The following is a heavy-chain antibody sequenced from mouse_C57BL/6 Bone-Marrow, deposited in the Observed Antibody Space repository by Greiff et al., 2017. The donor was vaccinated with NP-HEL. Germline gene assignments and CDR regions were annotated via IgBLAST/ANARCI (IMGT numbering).Heavy chain of an antibody. Sequence: EVKLVESGGGLVQPGGSLKLSCAASGFTFSDYYMYWVRQTPEKRLEWVAYISNGGGSTYYPDTVKGRFTISRDNAKNTLYLQMSRLKSEDTAMYYCARHRAYYSKGEAMDYWGQGTSVTVSS. D-gene: IGHD2-5*01. CDR1: GFTFSDYY. CDR3: ARHRAYYSKGEAMDY. J-gene: IGHJ4*01. V-gene: IGHV5-12*01. CDR2: ISNGGGST.